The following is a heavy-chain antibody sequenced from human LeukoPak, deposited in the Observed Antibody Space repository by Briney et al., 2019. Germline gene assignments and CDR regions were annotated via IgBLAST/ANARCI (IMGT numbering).Heavy chain of an antibody. V-gene: IGHV3-23*01. D-gene: IGHD3-10*01. J-gene: IGHJ4*02. CDR1: GFTFSSYT. CDR3: AKMKGITMVRGTFDY. CDR2: ISGSGGNT. Sequence: GGSLRLSCAASGFTFSSYTMTWVRQAPGKGLEWVSSISGSGGNTYYADSVKGRFTISRDNSKNTLYLQMSSLRAEDTAVYYCAKMKGITMVRGTFDYWGQGTLVTVSS.